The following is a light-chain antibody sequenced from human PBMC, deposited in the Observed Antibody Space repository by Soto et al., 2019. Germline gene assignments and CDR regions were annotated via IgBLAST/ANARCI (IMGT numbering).Light chain of an antibody. Sequence: QPVLTQPPSVSGAPGQRVTISCTGSSSNIGAGYDVHWYQQLPGTAPKLLIYGNSNRPSGVPDRFSGSKSGTSASLAITGRQAEDEADYCCQSYDSSLSGLYVFGTGTKVTVL. CDR3: QSYDSSLSGLYV. CDR2: GNS. V-gene: IGLV1-40*01. CDR1: SSNIGAGYD. J-gene: IGLJ1*01.